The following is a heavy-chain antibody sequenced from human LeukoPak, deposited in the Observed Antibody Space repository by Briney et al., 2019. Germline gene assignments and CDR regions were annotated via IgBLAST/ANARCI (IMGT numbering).Heavy chain of an antibody. D-gene: IGHD4-17*01. CDR1: GGTFTSYA. V-gene: IGHV1-69*05. Sequence: SVKVSCKASGGTFTSYAISWVRQAPGQGLEWMGRIIPIFGTANYTQKFQGRVTITTDESTSTAYMELSSLRSEDTAVYYCARAFYGDYVAGDYWGQGTLVTVSS. CDR3: ARAFYGDYVAGDY. J-gene: IGHJ4*02. CDR2: IIPIFGTA.